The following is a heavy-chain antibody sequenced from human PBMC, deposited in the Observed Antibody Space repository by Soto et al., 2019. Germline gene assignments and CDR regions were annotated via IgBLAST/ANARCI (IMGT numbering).Heavy chain of an antibody. Sequence: GESLKISCKGSGYGFTTYWIGWVRQMPGKGLEWMGIIYPGDSDTRYSPSFQGQVTISADKSISTAYLQWSSLKASDTAMYYCARQVRYSGSYSYYGLDVWGQGTTVTVSS. CDR3: ARQVRYSGSYSYYGLDV. D-gene: IGHD1-26*01. CDR1: GYGFTTYW. J-gene: IGHJ6*02. V-gene: IGHV5-51*01. CDR2: IYPGDSDT.